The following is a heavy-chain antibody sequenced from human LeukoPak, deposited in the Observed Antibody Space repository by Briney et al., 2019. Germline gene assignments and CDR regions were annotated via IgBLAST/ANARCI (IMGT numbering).Heavy chain of an antibody. CDR1: GDSISTYY. J-gene: IGHJ4*02. Sequence: SETLSLTCTVSGDSISTYYWSWIRQPPGKGLEWIGYIYYSGSTNYNPSLKSRVTISIDTSKNQFSLKLSSVTAADTAVYYCARHGRGYDFDYWGQGTLVTVSS. CDR3: ARHGRGYDFDY. D-gene: IGHD1-26*01. CDR2: IYYSGST. V-gene: IGHV4-59*08.